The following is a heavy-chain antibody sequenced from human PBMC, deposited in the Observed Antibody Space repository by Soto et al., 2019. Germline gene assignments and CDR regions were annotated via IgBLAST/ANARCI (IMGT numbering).Heavy chain of an antibody. CDR2: INPTRGT. Sequence: SETLSLTCAVSSGPFTGHFWNWIRQPPGKGLEWIGEINPTRGTNYNPSLKSRVTISVDTSKNQFSLKLSSVTAADTAVYYCARAKAPLYSSSWYWFDPWGQGTLVTVSS. V-gene: IGHV4-34*01. CDR1: SGPFTGHF. J-gene: IGHJ5*02. D-gene: IGHD6-13*01. CDR3: ARAKAPLYSSSWYWFDP.